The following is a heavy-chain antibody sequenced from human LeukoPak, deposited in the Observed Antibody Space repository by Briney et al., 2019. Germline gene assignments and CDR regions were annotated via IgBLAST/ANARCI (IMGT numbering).Heavy chain of an antibody. CDR2: IRYDGSNK. CDR1: GFTFSSYG. Sequence: PGGSLRLSCAASGFTFSSYGMHWVRQAPGKGLEWVAFIRYDGSNKYYADSVKGRFTISRDNSKNTLYLQMNSLRAEDTAVYYCAKDLPGVNVGFDPWGQGTLVTVSS. D-gene: IGHD3-10*01. J-gene: IGHJ5*02. CDR3: AKDLPGVNVGFDP. V-gene: IGHV3-30*02.